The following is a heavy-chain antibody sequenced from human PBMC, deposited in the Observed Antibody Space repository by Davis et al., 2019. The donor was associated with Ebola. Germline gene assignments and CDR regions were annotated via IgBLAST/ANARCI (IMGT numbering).Heavy chain of an antibody. CDR1: GGSISSSSYY. D-gene: IGHD2-8*01. J-gene: IGHJ5*02. Sequence: PGGSLRLSCTVSGGSISSSSYYWGWIRQPPGKGLEWIGSIYYSGSTYYNPSLKSRVTISVDTSKNQFSLKLSSVTAADTAVYYCARFIEDIVLMVYAPGGWFDPWGQGTLVTVSS. CDR2: IYYSGST. CDR3: ARFIEDIVLMVYAPGGWFDP. V-gene: IGHV4-39*01.